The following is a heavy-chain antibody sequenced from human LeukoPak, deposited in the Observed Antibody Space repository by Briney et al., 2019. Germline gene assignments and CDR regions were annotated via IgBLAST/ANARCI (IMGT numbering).Heavy chain of an antibody. V-gene: IGHV1-8*01. D-gene: IGHD6-19*01. Sequence: RASVRVSSMASGYTFTIYDINWVRQATGQGLEWMGWMKANSGNTGYAQKFQGRVTMTRNTSISTAYMELSSLRSEDTAVYYCASPAVAGAFDPWGQGTLVSVSS. J-gene: IGHJ5*02. CDR3: ASPAVAGAFDP. CDR1: GYTFTIYD. CDR2: MKANSGNT.